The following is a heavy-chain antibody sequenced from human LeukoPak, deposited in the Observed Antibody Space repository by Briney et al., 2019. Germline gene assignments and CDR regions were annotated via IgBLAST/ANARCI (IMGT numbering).Heavy chain of an antibody. V-gene: IGHV3-49*04. CDR2: IRSKAYGGTT. CDR1: GFTFGDYA. J-gene: IGHJ4*02. Sequence: PGGSLRLSCTASGFTFGDYAMSWVRQAPGKGLEWVGFIRSKAYGGTTEYAASVRGRFTISRDDSKSIAYLQMNSLRAEDTAVYYCARDSPERGYSYGPLDNYFDYWGQGTLVTVSS. CDR3: ARDSPERGYSYGPLDNYFDY. D-gene: IGHD5-18*01.